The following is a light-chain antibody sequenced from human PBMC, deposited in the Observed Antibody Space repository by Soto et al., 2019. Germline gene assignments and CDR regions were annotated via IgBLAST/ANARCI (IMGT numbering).Light chain of an antibody. Sequence: QSALTQPRSVSGSPGQSVTISCTGTSSDVDGYNSVSWHQQHPDKAPKLMIYDVSKRPSGVPDRFSGSKSGNTASLTISGLQAEDEADYYCCSHAGSNTYVFGTGTKLTVL. CDR3: CSHAGSNTYV. V-gene: IGLV2-11*01. CDR1: SSDVDGYNS. CDR2: DVS. J-gene: IGLJ1*01.